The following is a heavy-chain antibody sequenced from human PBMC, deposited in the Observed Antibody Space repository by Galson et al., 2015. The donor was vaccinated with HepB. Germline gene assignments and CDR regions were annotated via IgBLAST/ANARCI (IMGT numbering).Heavy chain of an antibody. CDR2: INHSGST. Sequence: TLSLTCAVYGGSFSGYYWSWIRQPPGKGLEWIGEINHSGSTNYNPSLKSRVTISVDTSKNQFSLKLSSVTAADTAVYYCARVRSVNDYWGQGTLVTVSS. D-gene: IGHD1-26*01. CDR1: GGSFSGYY. CDR3: ARVRSVNDY. J-gene: IGHJ4*02. V-gene: IGHV4-34*01.